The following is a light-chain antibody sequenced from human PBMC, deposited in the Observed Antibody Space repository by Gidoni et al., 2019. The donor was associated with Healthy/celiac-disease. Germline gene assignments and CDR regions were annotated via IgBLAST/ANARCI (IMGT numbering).Light chain of an antibody. Sequence: DIQMTQSPSSLSASVGDRVTITCQASQDISNYLNWYQQKPVPSRFSGSGSGTDFTFTISSLQPEDIATYYCQQYDNLPPAFTFXPXTKVDIK. CDR3: QQYDNLPPAFT. V-gene: IGKV1-33*01. J-gene: IGKJ3*01. CDR1: QDISNY.